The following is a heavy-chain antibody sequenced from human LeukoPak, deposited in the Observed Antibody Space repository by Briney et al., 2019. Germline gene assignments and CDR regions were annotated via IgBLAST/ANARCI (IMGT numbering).Heavy chain of an antibody. CDR3: ARASYNCSSTSCYEGYFDY. CDR2: IKQDGSEK. V-gene: IGHV3-7*01. CDR1: GFTFSSYW. D-gene: IGHD2-2*01. Sequence: GGSLRLSCAASGFTFSSYWMSWVRQAPGKGLEWVANIKQDGSEKYYVDSVKGRFTISRDNAENSLYLQMNSLRAEDTAVYYCARASYNCSSTSCYEGYFDYWGQGTLVTVSS. J-gene: IGHJ4*02.